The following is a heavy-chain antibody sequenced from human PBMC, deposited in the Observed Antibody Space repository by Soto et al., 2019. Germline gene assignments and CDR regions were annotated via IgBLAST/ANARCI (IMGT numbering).Heavy chain of an antibody. CDR1: GYTFSDYG. CDR3: ARGDSYNWFDP. V-gene: IGHV1-18*01. Sequence: GASVKVSCKASGYTFSDYGITWVRQAPGQGLEWMGWVSAYNGYKNDAQKYQGRVTVTTNTSTSTVYMELRSLISDDTAVYYCARGDSYNWFDPWGQGTLVTVSS. J-gene: IGHJ5*02. CDR2: VSAYNGYK.